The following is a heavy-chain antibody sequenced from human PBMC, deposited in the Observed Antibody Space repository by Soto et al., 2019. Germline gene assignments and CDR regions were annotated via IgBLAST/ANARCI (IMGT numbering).Heavy chain of an antibody. CDR1: GYTFTSYA. V-gene: IGHV7-4-1*01. CDR2: INTNTGNP. J-gene: IGHJ4*02. Sequence: ASVKVSCKASGYTFTSYAMNWVRQAPGQGLEWMGWINTNTGNPTYAQGFTGRFVFSLDTSVSTAYLQICSLKAEDTAVYYCARGGNYDFWSCYYAYYFDYWGQGTLVTVSS. D-gene: IGHD3-3*01. CDR3: ARGGNYDFWSCYYAYYFDY.